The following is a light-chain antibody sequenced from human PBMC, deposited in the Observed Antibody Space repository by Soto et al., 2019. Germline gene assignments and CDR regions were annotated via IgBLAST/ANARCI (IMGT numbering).Light chain of an antibody. CDR3: QQYSSYPT. CDR2: HAS. V-gene: IGKV1-5*01. CDR1: QGISNW. J-gene: IGKJ1*01. Sequence: DIQMTQSPSTLSASIGDTVTVACRASQGISNWLAWYQQKPGKAPKLLIFHASSLESGVPSRFSGSGSGTEFTLTISSPHSDDFATYYCQQYSSYPTFGQGTKVDIK.